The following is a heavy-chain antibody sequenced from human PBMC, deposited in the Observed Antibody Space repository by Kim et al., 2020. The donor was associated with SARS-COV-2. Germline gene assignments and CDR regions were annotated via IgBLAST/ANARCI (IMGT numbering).Heavy chain of an antibody. Sequence: ANYAKKVQGRVTITADESTSTAYMELSSLRSEDTAVYYCAREPNYGELDYWGQGTLVTVSS. V-gene: IGHV1-69*01. CDR2: A. CDR3: AREPNYGELDY. J-gene: IGHJ4*02. D-gene: IGHD4-17*01.